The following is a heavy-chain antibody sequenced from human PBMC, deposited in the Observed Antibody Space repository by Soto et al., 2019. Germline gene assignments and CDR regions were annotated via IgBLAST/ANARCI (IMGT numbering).Heavy chain of an antibody. CDR1: GGIFNRYS. CDR2: IIPLLGIT. CDR3: ATFYGGDCTTTTCYGDFDY. Sequence: QVQLVQSGAEVKKPGSSVKVSCKASGGIFNRYSVSWVRQAPGQGLEWMGRIIPLLGITNYAQKFQGRVMITADKSTNTAYMEVNGLRSEDTALYYCATFYGGDCTTTTCYGDFDYWGQGTLVTVTS. D-gene: IGHD2-2*01. V-gene: IGHV1-69*02. J-gene: IGHJ4*02.